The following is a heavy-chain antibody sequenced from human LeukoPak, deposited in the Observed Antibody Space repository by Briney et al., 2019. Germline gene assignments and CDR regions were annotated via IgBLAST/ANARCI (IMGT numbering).Heavy chain of an antibody. CDR3: ARGGAAARTTDYFDY. Sequence: HRASVKVSCKASGGTFSSYAISWVRQAPGQGLEWMGGIIPIFGTANYAQKFQGRVTITADESTSTAYMELSSLRSEDTAVYYCARGGAAARTTDYFDYWGQGTLVTVSS. V-gene: IGHV1-69*13. CDR1: GGTFSSYA. J-gene: IGHJ4*02. CDR2: IIPIFGTA. D-gene: IGHD6-13*01.